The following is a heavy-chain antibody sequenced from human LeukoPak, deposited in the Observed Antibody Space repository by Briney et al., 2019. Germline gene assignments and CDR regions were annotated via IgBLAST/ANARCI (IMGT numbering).Heavy chain of an antibody. D-gene: IGHD2-2*01. J-gene: IGHJ4*02. Sequence: PGGSLRLSCAASGFTFSSYSMNWVRQAPGKGLEWVSSISSSSSYIYYADSVKGRFTISRDNAKNSLYLQMNSLRAEDTAVYYCARPSRRYCSSTSCYGGIDYWGQGTLVTVSS. CDR1: GFTFSSYS. CDR3: ARPSRRYCSSTSCYGGIDY. V-gene: IGHV3-21*01. CDR2: ISSSSSYI.